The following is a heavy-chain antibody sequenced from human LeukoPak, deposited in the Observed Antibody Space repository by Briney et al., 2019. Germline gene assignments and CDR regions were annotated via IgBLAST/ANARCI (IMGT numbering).Heavy chain of an antibody. V-gene: IGHV3-30*04. CDR2: ISYDGSNK. CDR3: ARERGYDSSGYYDGLDY. J-gene: IGHJ4*02. D-gene: IGHD3-22*01. CDR1: GFTLSSYA. Sequence: GGSLRLSCAASGFTLSSYAMHWVRQAPGKGLEWVAVISYDGSNKYYADSVKGRFTISRDNSKNTLYLQMNSLRAEDTAVYYCARERGYDSSGYYDGLDYWGQGTLVTVSS.